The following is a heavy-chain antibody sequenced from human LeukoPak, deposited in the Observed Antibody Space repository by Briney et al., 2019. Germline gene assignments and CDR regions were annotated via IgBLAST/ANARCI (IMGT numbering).Heavy chain of an antibody. CDR2: ISGGGDIT. Sequence: PGGSLRLSCVASGFTFNNYIMNWVRRAPGRGLKCISVISGGGDITYSADSVQGRFTVSRDNSKNTLYLQMSSLGVDDTAVYYCAKEVKGSGVYDYWGQGTLVTVSP. D-gene: IGHD2-15*01. J-gene: IGHJ4*02. V-gene: IGHV3-23*01. CDR3: AKEVKGSGVYDY. CDR1: GFTFNNYI.